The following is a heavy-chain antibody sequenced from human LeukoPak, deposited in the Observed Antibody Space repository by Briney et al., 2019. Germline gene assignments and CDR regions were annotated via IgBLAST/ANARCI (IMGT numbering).Heavy chain of an antibody. Sequence: GGSLRLSCSASGFTFSSYAMHWVRQAPGKGLEYASTISSSGGSTYYIDSVKGRFTISRDSSKDTLYLQMSSLRAEDTAVYYCAFLGGGWLDAFDIWGQGTVVTVSS. CDR2: ISSSGGST. V-gene: IGHV3-64D*09. CDR3: AFLGGGWLDAFDI. CDR1: GFTFSSYA. D-gene: IGHD5-24*01. J-gene: IGHJ3*02.